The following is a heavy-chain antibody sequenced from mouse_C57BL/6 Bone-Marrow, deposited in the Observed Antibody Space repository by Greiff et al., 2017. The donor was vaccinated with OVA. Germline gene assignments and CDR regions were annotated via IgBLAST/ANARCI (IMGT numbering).Heavy chain of an antibody. CDR2: ISYDGSN. Sequence: EVQLQESGPGLVKPSQSLSLTCSVTGYSITSGYYWTWIRQFPGNKLEWMGYISYDGSNNYNPSLKNRISITRDTSKNQFFLKLNSVTTEDTATYYCARADYYGSPAWFAYWGQGTLVTVSA. V-gene: IGHV3-6*01. J-gene: IGHJ3*01. D-gene: IGHD1-1*01. CDR3: ARADYYGSPAWFAY. CDR1: GYSITSGYY.